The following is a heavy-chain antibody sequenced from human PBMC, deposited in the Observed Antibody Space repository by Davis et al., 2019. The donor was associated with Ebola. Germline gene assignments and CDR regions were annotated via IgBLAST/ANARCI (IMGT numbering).Heavy chain of an antibody. CDR1: GGSTSSYY. J-gene: IGHJ6*02. Sequence: SETLSLTCTVSGGSTSSYYWSWIRQPPGMGLEWIGYIYYSGSTNYNPSLKSRVTISVDTSKNQFSLKLSSVTAADTAVYYCARDSVLGYGMDVWGQGTTVTVSS. V-gene: IGHV4-59*01. CDR2: IYYSGST. CDR3: ARDSVLGYGMDV. D-gene: IGHD5/OR15-5a*01.